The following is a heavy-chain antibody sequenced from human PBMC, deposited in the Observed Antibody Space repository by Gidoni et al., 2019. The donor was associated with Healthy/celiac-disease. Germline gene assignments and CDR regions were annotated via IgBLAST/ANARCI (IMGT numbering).Heavy chain of an antibody. CDR3: AKDMSGWYCSSTSCYGGGMDV. CDR1: GFHLDAYA. CDR2: IIWMSGSI. D-gene: IGHD2-2*01. Sequence: EVQLVESGGGSVQPGRSLRLSCAASGFHLDAYAMHWVGQAPGKGLEWVSGIIWMSGSIGYADSVKGRFTISRDNAKNSLYLQMNSLRAEDTALYYCAKDMSGWYCSSTSCYGGGMDVWGQGTTVTVSS. J-gene: IGHJ6*02. V-gene: IGHV3-9*01.